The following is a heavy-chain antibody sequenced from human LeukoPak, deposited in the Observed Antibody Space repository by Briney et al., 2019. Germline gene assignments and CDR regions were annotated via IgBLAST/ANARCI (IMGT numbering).Heavy chain of an antibody. Sequence: SETLSLTCTVSGGSISSHYWSWIRQPPGKGLEWIGYIYYSGSTNYNPSLKSRVTISVDTSKNQFSLKLSSVTAADTAVYYCADSRTVANAYYFDYWGQGTLVTVSS. J-gene: IGHJ4*02. CDR3: ADSRTVANAYYFDY. CDR1: GGSISSHY. V-gene: IGHV4-59*11. CDR2: IYYSGST. D-gene: IGHD4-11*01.